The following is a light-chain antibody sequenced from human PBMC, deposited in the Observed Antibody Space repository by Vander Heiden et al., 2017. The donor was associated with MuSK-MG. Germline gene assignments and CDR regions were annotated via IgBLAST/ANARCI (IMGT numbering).Light chain of an antibody. J-gene: IGLJ3*02. V-gene: IGLV3-21*02. CDR2: DDS. CDR3: QVWDSSSDHHWV. CDR1: NMGSKS. Sequence: SYVLTQPPSVSVAPGQTARITCGGNNMGSKSVHWYQKKPGQAPVLVVYDDSDRPSGIPERCAGSNSGNTATLTISRVEAGDEADYYCQVWDSSSDHHWVFGGGTKLTVL.